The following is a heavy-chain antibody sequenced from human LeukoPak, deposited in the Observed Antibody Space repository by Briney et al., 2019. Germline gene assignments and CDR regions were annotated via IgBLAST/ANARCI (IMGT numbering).Heavy chain of an antibody. V-gene: IGHV3-21*01. CDR1: GFTFSSYS. J-gene: IGHJ3*02. Sequence: GGSLRLSCAASGFTFSSYSMNWVRQAPGRGLEWVSSISSSSSYIYYADSVKGRFTISRDNAKNSLYLQMNSLRAEDTAVYYCAAAADDAFDIWGQGTMVTVSS. CDR3: AAAADDAFDI. D-gene: IGHD6-13*01. CDR2: ISSSSSYI.